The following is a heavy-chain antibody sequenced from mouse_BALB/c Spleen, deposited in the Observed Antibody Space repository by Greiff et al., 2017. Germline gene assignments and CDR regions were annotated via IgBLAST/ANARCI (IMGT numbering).Heavy chain of an antibody. D-gene: IGHD2-3*01. CDR1: GYTFTSYC. CDR2: INPSNGGT. CDR3: TRGGLLRGMDY. V-gene: IGHV1S81*02. Sequence: QVQLQQSGAELVKPGASVKLSCTASGYTFTSYCMHWVQQRPGQGLEWIGEINPSNGGTNFNEKFKSKATLTVDKSSSTTYMQLSSLASEDSEVSYCTRGGLLRGMDYWGQGTSVTVSA. J-gene: IGHJ4*01.